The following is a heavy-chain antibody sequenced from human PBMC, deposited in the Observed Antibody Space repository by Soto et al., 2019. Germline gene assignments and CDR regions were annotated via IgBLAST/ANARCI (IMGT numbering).Heavy chain of an antibody. V-gene: IGHV3-23*01. Sequence: EVQLLESGGGLVQPGGSLRLSCAASGFTFSSYAMSWVRQAPGKGLEWVSAISGSGGSTYYADSVKGRFTISRDHSTNTLYLQMNSLRAEDTAVYYCAKDLMITFPRYYFDYWGQGTLVTVSS. J-gene: IGHJ4*02. CDR2: ISGSGGST. D-gene: IGHD3-16*01. CDR1: GFTFSSYA. CDR3: AKDLMITFPRYYFDY.